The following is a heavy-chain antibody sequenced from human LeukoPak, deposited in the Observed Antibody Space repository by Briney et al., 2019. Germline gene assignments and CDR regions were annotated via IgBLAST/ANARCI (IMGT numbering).Heavy chain of an antibody. J-gene: IGHJ4*02. CDR3: ARAVSVGVPAAILDY. V-gene: IGHV4-34*12. CDR1: GGSFSGYY. D-gene: IGHD2-2*02. Sequence: SETLSLTCAVYGGSFSGYYWSWIRQPPGKGLEWIGEIIHSGSTNYNPSLKSRVTISVDTSKNQFSLKLSSVTAADTAVYYCARAVSVGVPAAILDYWGQGTLVTVSS. CDR2: IIHSGST.